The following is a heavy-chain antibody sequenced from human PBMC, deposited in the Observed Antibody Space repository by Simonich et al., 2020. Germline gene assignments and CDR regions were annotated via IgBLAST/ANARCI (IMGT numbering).Heavy chain of an antibody. CDR3: ARDGLGTAYYYYMDV. V-gene: IGHV3-7*01. CDR1: GFTFSSYW. Sequence: EVQLVESGGGLVQPGGSLRLSCAASGFTFSSYWMSWVRQAPGKGLEWVATIKQDGSEKYYVYSVKGRFTITRDNAKNAMYLQMNSLRAEDTAVYYCARDGLGTAYYYYMDVWGKGTTVTVSS. J-gene: IGHJ6*03. D-gene: IGHD7-27*01. CDR2: IKQDGSEK.